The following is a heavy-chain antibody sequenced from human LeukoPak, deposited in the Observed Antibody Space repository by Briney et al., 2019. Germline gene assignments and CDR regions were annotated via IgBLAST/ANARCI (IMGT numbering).Heavy chain of an antibody. CDR1: GGTFSSYA. CDR2: IIPILGIA. V-gene: IGHV1-69*04. CDR3: ARGDMGDIQAAAGREGGEL. Sequence: VASVKVSCKASGGTFSSYAISWVRQAPGQGLEWMGRIIPILGIANYAQKFQGRVTITADKSTSTAYMELSSLRSEDTAVYYCARGDMGDIQAAAGREGGELWGQGTLVTVSS. D-gene: IGHD6-13*01. J-gene: IGHJ4*02.